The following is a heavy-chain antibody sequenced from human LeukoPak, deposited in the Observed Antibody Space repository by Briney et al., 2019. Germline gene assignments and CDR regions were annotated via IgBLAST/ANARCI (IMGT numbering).Heavy chain of an antibody. CDR1: GFTFSSYA. Sequence: GGSLRLSCAASGFTFSSYAMSWVRQAPGKGLEWVSAISGSGGSTYYADSVKGRFTISRDNSKNTLYLQMNSLRAEDTVVYYCAKGVVVPAAKGGFDYWGQGTLVTVSS. D-gene: IGHD2-2*01. V-gene: IGHV3-23*01. CDR3: AKGVVVPAAKGGFDY. J-gene: IGHJ4*02. CDR2: ISGSGGST.